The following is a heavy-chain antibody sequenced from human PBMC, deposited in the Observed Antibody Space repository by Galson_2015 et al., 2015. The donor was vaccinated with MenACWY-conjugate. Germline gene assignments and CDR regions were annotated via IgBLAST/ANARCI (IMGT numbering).Heavy chain of an antibody. D-gene: IGHD5-12*01. J-gene: IGHJ4*02. CDR2: IWYDGSNK. CDR1: GFTFNSHG. CDR3: ATTRAPYGGYAGEYYFDF. V-gene: IGHV3-33*03. Sequence: SLRLSCAASGFTFNSHGMHWVRQAPGKGLEWVAVIWYDGSNKYYAESVKGRFTISRDNANNMVYLQMDNVRAEDTALYYCATTRAPYGGYAGEYYFDFWGQGTLVTVSS.